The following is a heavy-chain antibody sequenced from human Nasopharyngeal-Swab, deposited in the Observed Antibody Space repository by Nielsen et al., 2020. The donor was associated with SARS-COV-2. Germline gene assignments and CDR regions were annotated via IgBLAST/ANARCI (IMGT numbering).Heavy chain of an antibody. V-gene: IGHV4-59*01. CDR3: VRWTVVGGKRFDY. CDR1: GGSISSDY. Sequence: SETLSLTCTVSGGSISSDYWSWIRQPPGEGLEWIGYISYSGGAYYNPSLKSRVSISVDTSKNQFSLRLSSVTAADTAVYYCVRWTVVGGKRFDYWGQGTLVAVSS. D-gene: IGHD4-23*01. CDR2: ISYSGGA. J-gene: IGHJ4*02.